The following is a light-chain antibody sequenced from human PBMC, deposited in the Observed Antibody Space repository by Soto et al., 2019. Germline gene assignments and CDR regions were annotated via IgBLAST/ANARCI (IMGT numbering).Light chain of an antibody. J-gene: IGLJ2*01. CDR3: QSYDSSLSGYVV. CDR1: SSNIGAGYD. CDR2: GNS. Sequence: QSVLTQPPSVSGAPGQRVTISCTGSSSNIGAGYDLHWYQPLPGTAPKLLIYGNSNRPSGVPDRFSGSKSGTSASLAITGLQAEDDADYYCQSYDSSLSGYVVFGGGTKLTVL. V-gene: IGLV1-40*01.